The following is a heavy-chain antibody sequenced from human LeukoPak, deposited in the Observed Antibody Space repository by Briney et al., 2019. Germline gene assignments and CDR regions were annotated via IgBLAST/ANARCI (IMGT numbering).Heavy chain of an antibody. CDR3: ARGGGGSYGDNLENYYYYMDV. CDR1: GYTFTSYY. V-gene: IGHV1-46*01. Sequence: ASVKVSCKASGYTFTSYYIHWVRQAPGQGLEWMGIINPSGDRTTYAQKFQGRVTMTRDASTSTVFMELSSLRSEDTAVYYCARGGGGSYGDNLENYYYYMDVWGKGTTVTVSS. J-gene: IGHJ6*03. D-gene: IGHD5-18*01. CDR2: INPSGDRT.